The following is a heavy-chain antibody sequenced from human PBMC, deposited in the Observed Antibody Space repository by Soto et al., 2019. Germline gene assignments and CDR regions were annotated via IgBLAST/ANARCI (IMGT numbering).Heavy chain of an antibody. V-gene: IGHV3-23*01. CDR1: GFTSSSYA. D-gene: IGHD6-19*01. Sequence: EVQLLESGGGLVQPGGSLRLSCAASGFTSSSYAMSWVRQAPGKGLEWVSAISGSGGSTYYADSVKGRFTISRDNSKNTLYLQMYSLRAEDTAVYSCAKIEYVAGFDYWGQGTLVTVSS. J-gene: IGHJ4*02. CDR3: AKIEYVAGFDY. CDR2: ISGSGGST.